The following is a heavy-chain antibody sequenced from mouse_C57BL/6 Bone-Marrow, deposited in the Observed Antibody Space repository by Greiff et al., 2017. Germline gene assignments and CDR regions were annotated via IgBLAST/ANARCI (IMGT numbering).Heavy chain of an antibody. CDR2: IYPRSGNT. J-gene: IGHJ2*01. CDR3: ARRPLFITTVVSFDY. D-gene: IGHD1-1*01. Sequence: VQLQQSGAELARPGASVKLSCKASGYTFTSYGISWVKQRTGQGLEWIGEIYPRSGNTYYNEKFKGKATLTADKSSSTAYMELRSLTSEDSAVYFCARRPLFITTVVSFDYWGQGTTLTVSS. CDR1: GYTFTSYG. V-gene: IGHV1-81*01.